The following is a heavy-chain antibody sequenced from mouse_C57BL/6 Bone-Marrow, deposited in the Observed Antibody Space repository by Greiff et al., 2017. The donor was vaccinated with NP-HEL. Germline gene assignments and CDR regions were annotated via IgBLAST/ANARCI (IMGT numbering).Heavy chain of an antibody. D-gene: IGHD1-1*01. Sequence: QVQLQQPGAELVKPGASVKLSCKASGYTFTSYWMQWVKQRPGQGLEWIGEIDPSDSYTNYTQNVKGKATLTVDTSSSTAYMQLSSLTSEDSAVYYCAGGSTDGFAYWGQGTLVTVSA. CDR1: GYTFTSYW. CDR3: AGGSTDGFAY. CDR2: IDPSDSYT. V-gene: IGHV1-50*01. J-gene: IGHJ3*01.